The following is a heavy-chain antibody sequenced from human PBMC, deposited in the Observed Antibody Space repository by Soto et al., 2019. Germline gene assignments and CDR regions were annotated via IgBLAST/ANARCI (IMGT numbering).Heavy chain of an antibody. J-gene: IGHJ4*02. Sequence: QVQLVESGGGVVQPGRSLRLSCAASGFTFSSYGMHWVRQAPGKGLEWVAVISYDGSNKYYADSVKGRFTISRDNSKNTLYVQMNSLRAEDTAVYYCAKDSGRRYYFDYWGQGTLVTVSS. V-gene: IGHV3-30*18. D-gene: IGHD1-26*01. CDR2: ISYDGSNK. CDR3: AKDSGRRYYFDY. CDR1: GFTFSSYG.